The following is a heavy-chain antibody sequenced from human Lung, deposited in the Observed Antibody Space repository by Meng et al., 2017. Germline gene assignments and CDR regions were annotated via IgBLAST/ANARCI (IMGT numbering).Heavy chain of an antibody. V-gene: IGHV4-34*01. CDR3: ARGPTTMAHDFDY. CDR2: INHSGST. J-gene: IGHJ4*02. Sequence: VHLQQWGSGLFKPSETLSLTCVVLGGSFSDYYWSWIRQPPGKGLEWIGEINHSGSTNYNPSLESRATISVDTSQNNLSLKLSSVTAADSAVYYCARGPTTMAHDFDYWGQGTLVTVSS. D-gene: IGHD4-11*01. CDR1: GGSFSDYY.